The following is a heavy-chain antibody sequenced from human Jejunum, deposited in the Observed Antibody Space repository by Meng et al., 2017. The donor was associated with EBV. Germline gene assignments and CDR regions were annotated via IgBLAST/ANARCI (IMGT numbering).Heavy chain of an antibody. J-gene: IGHJ4*02. Sequence: QVRLEQYGAEVKKPGASVKVSCKASGGTFSNYAFSWVRQAPGQGLEWMGGVIPIFATANYAQRFQGRVTITADKSTSTAYMELRSLRSEDTAVYYCARSSGGVVADYFDYWGQGTLVTVSS. CDR1: GGTFSNYA. CDR2: VIPIFATA. V-gene: IGHV1-69*06. D-gene: IGHD3-16*02. CDR3: ARSSGGVVADYFDY.